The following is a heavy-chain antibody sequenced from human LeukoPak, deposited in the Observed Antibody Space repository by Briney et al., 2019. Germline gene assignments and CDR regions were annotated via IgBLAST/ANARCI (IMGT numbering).Heavy chain of an antibody. CDR3: AKAYSYGPGNWFDP. D-gene: IGHD5-18*01. CDR2: ISGSGGST. CDR1: GFTFSSYA. Sequence: PGGSLRLSCAASGFTFSSYAMSWVRQAPGKGLEWVSAISGSGGSTYYADSVKGRFTISRDSSKNTLYLQMNSLRAEDTAVYYCAKAYSYGPGNWFDPWGQGTLVTVSS. J-gene: IGHJ5*02. V-gene: IGHV3-23*01.